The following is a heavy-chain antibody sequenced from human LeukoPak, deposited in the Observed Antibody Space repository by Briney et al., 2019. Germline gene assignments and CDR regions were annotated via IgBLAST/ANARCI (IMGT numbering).Heavy chain of an antibody. CDR3: ARDRVVAAFDY. D-gene: IGHD2-15*01. J-gene: IGHJ4*02. V-gene: IGHV3-30*04. CDR2: ISYDGSNK. CDR1: GFTFGSYA. Sequence: PGGSLRLSCAASGFTFGSYAMHWVRQAQGKGLEWVAVISYDGSNKYYADSVKGRFTISRDNSKNTLYLQMNSLRAEDTAVYYCARDRVVAAFDYWGQGTLVTVSS.